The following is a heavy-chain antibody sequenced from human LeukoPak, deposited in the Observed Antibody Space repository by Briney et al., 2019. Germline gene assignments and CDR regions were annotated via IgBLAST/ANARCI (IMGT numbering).Heavy chain of an antibody. J-gene: IGHJ6*02. V-gene: IGHV1-8*03. D-gene: IGHD6-13*01. CDR2: MNPNSGNT. CDR3: ARFGYSSSWYLHYYYYGMDV. CDR1: GYTFTSYD. Sequence: GASVKVSCKASGYTFTSYDINWVRQATGQGLEWMGWMNPNSGNTGYAQKFQGRVTITRNTSISTAYMELSSLRSEDTAVYYCARFGYSSSWYLHYYYYGMDVWGQGTTVTVSS.